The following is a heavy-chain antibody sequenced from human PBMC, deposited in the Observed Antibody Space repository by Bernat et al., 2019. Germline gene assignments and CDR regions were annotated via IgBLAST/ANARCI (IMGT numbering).Heavy chain of an antibody. CDR2: ITTAGDT. CDR3: AREGTTVTKGALDI. Sequence: EVQLVESGGGLVQPGGSLRLSCAASGFTFSSYDMHWVRQAPGKGLEWVSTITTAGDTYYPGSVKGRFTISRENAKNSLYLQMNTLRAEDTAVYYCAREGTTVTKGALDIWSQGTMVTVSS. V-gene: IGHV3-13*01. J-gene: IGHJ3*02. D-gene: IGHD4-17*01. CDR1: GFTFSSYD.